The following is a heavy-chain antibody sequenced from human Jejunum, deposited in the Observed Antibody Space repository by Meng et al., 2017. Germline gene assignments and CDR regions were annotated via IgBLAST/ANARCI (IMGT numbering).Heavy chain of an antibody. CDR3: AREFRGRITMVRGIIIHFDC. Sequence: GESLKISCAASGFSFSSYWMSWVRQAPGKGLEWVAHIKQDGSEQDYVDSVRGRFTISRDNAKNSLYLQMNSLRAEDTAVYYCAREFRGRITMVRGIIIHFDCWGQGTLVTVSS. CDR1: GFSFSSYW. D-gene: IGHD3-10*01. V-gene: IGHV3-7*01. CDR2: IKQDGSEQ. J-gene: IGHJ4*02.